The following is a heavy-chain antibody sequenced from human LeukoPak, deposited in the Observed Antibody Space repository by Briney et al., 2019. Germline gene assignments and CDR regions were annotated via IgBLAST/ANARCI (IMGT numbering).Heavy chain of an antibody. CDR1: GGTFSSYA. J-gene: IGHJ3*02. D-gene: IGHD2-15*01. V-gene: IGHV1-69*06. Sequence: ASVKASCKASGGTFSSYAISWVRQAPGQGLEWMGGIIPIFGTANYAQKFQGRVTITADKSTSTAYMELSSLRSEDTAVYYCARDQGRLLPRYDAFDIWGQGTMVTVSS. CDR2: IIPIFGTA. CDR3: ARDQGRLLPRYDAFDI.